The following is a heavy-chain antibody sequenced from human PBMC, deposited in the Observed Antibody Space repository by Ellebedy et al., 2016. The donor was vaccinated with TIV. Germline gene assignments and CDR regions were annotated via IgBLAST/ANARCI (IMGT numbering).Heavy chain of an antibody. V-gene: IGHV3-48*04. J-gene: IGHJ4*02. D-gene: IGHD5-18*01. Sequence: PGGSLRLSCAASGFTLRTYSMNWVRQAPGRGLEWVSYISTGGSTIYYADSVKGRFTISRDNAKNALFLQMNSLRAEDTAVYYCARDPGDTTMVTGDYWGQGTLVTVSS. CDR3: ARDPGDTTMVTGDY. CDR1: GFTLRTYS. CDR2: ISTGGSTI.